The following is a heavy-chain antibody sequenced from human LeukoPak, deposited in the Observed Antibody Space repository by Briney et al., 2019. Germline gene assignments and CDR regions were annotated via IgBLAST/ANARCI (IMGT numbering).Heavy chain of an antibody. CDR3: AKDGGGSYSYFDY. J-gene: IGHJ4*02. CDR2: ISGSGGST. V-gene: IGHV3-23*01. D-gene: IGHD1-26*01. CDR1: GSTFSSYE. Sequence: GGSLRLSCAASGSTFSSYEMNWVRQAPGKGLEWVSAISGSGGSTYYADSVKGRFTISRDNSKNTLYLQMNSLRAEDTAVYYCAKDGGGSYSYFDYWGQGTLVTASS.